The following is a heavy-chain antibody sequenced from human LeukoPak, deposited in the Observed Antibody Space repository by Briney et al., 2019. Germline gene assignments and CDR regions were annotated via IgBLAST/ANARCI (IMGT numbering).Heavy chain of an antibody. J-gene: IGHJ6*02. Sequence: ASVKVSCKASGYTFTSYDINWVRQATGQGLEWMGWMNPNSGNTGYAQKFQGRVTMTRNTSISTAYMELSSLRSEDTAVYYCARVSRAAGSVGLWLVSYGTDVWGQGTTVTVSS. CDR1: GYTFTSYD. CDR3: ARVSRAAGSVGLWLVSYGTDV. V-gene: IGHV1-8*01. D-gene: IGHD6-13*01. CDR2: MNPNSGNT.